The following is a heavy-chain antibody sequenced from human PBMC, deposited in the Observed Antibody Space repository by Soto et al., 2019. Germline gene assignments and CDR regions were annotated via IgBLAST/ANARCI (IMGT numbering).Heavy chain of an antibody. CDR1: VFPFDDYG. CDR3: ARSLRFLEPDY. CDR2: INWNGGST. D-gene: IGHD3-3*01. V-gene: IGHV3-20*04. J-gene: IGHJ4*02. Sequence: PGGSLRLSCAASVFPFDDYGMSWVRQAPGKGLEWVSGINWNGGSTGYADSVKGRFTISRDNAKNSLYLQMNSLRAEDTALYYCARSLRFLEPDYWGQGTLVTVSS.